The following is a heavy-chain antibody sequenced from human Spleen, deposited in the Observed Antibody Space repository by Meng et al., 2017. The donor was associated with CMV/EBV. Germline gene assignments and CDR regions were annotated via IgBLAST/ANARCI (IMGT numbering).Heavy chain of an antibody. CDR1: GGSFSGYY. CDR2: INHSGST. D-gene: IGHD1-26*01. V-gene: IGHV4-34*01. CDR3: AARSVVGATRG. Sequence: QVPLQQWGAGLLKPSETLSLTCAVYGGSFSGYYWSWIRQPPGKGLEWIGEINHSGSTNYNPSLKSRVTISVDTSKNQFSLKLSSVTAADTAVYYCAARSVVGATRGWGQGTLVTVSS. J-gene: IGHJ4*02.